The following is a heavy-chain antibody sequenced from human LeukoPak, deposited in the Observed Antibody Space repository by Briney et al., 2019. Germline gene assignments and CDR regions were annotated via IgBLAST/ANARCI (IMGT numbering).Heavy chain of an antibody. V-gene: IGHV1-8*02. D-gene: IGHD6-19*01. CDR2: MNPNSGNT. Sequence: GASVKVSCKASGFTFTSYGINWVRQATGQGLEWMGWMNPNSGNTGYAQKFQGRVTMTRNTSISTAYMELSSLRSEDTAVYYCARQGHSSGDDAFDIWGQGTMVTVSS. CDR1: GFTFTSYG. CDR3: ARQGHSSGDDAFDI. J-gene: IGHJ3*02.